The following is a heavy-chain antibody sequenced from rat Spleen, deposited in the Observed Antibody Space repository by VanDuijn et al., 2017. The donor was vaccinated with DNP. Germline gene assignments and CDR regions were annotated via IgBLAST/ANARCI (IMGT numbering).Heavy chain of an antibody. CDR3: ARHGRRVFDY. J-gene: IGHJ2*01. CDR1: GFTFSDYN. V-gene: IGHV5-7*01. D-gene: IGHD1-11*01. CDR2: INYDGSST. Sequence: EVQLVESGGGLVQPGRSLKLSCVASGFTFSDYNMAWVRQAPKKGLEWVATINYDGSSTYYRDSVKGRFTISRDNAKSTLYLQMDSLRSEDTATYYCARHGRRVFDYWGQGVMVTVSS.